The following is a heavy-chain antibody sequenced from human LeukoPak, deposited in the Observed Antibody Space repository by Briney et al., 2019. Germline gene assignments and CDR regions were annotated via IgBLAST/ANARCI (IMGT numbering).Heavy chain of an antibody. J-gene: IGHJ3*02. Sequence: PGGSLRLSCAASGFTFSSYSMNWVRQAPGKGLEWVSSISSSSSYIYYADSVKGRFTISRDNAKNSLYLQMNSLRAEDTAVYYCARDFWAPGGAFDIWGQGTMVTVSS. D-gene: IGHD3-3*01. CDR3: ARDFWAPGGAFDI. CDR1: GFTFSSYS. V-gene: IGHV3-21*01. CDR2: ISSSSSYI.